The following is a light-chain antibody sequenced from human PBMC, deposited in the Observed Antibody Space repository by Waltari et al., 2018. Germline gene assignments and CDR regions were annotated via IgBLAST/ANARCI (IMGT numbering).Light chain of an antibody. CDR2: DFT. Sequence: YALSQPRHVSGNPDQSLPIPCTGTTTDLGSYNYVSWYQQHPGQAPKLIILDFTKRPSGVPDRLSGSKSGNTASLTISGLRAEDEAEYYCCSYAGSYTWVFGGGTKLTVV. V-gene: IGLV2-11*01. J-gene: IGLJ3*02. CDR3: CSYAGSYTWV. CDR1: TTDLGSYNY.